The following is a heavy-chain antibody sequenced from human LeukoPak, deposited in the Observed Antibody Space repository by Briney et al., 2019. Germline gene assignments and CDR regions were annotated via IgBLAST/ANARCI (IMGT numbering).Heavy chain of an antibody. J-gene: IGHJ4*02. Sequence: GGSLRLSCAASGFTFSSYSMNWVRQAPGKGLEWVSSISSSSYVYYADSVKGRSTISRDNAKNSLYLQMNSLRAEDTAVYYCARAEGYVFDYWGQGTLVTVSS. CDR3: ARAEGYVFDY. D-gene: IGHD1-1*01. CDR1: GFTFSSYS. CDR2: ISSSSYV. V-gene: IGHV3-21*01.